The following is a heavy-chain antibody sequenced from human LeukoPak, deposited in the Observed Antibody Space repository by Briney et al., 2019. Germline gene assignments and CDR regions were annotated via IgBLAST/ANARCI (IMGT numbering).Heavy chain of an antibody. D-gene: IGHD6-6*01. Sequence: SGGSLRLSCAASGLTFSSYSMNWVRQAPGKGLEWVSSISSSSSYIYYADSVKGRFTISRDNAKNSLYLQMNSLRAEDTAVYYCARDLSIWGIAARKFDYWGQGTLVTVSS. J-gene: IGHJ4*02. V-gene: IGHV3-21*01. CDR3: ARDLSIWGIAARKFDY. CDR2: ISSSSSYI. CDR1: GLTFSSYS.